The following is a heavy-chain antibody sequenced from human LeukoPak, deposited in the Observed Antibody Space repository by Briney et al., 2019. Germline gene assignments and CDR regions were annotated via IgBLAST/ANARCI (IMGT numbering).Heavy chain of an antibody. V-gene: IGHV3-53*01. J-gene: IGHJ4*02. CDR3: ARDEGVGARVY. Sequence: GGAPRLSCAASGFTVSSNHMSWGRPAPRKGLGWVSVIYRGGSTYYADSVKGRFTISRDNSKNTLYLQMNSLRAEDTAVYYCARDEGVGARVYWGQGTLVTVSS. CDR1: GFTVSSNH. D-gene: IGHD3-10*01. CDR2: IYRGGST.